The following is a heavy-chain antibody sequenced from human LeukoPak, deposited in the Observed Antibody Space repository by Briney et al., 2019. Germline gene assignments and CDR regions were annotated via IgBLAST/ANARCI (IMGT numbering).Heavy chain of an antibody. Sequence: PGGSLRLSCTASGFSFSSFAMNWFRQAPGKGLEWVSGISASGGNTNYADSVKGRFTISRDNSQNTLYLQMDSLGAEDTAIYYCAKDFYESSGYSFDYWGHGTLVAVSS. CDR1: GFSFSSFA. D-gene: IGHD3-22*01. CDR2: ISASGGNT. J-gene: IGHJ4*01. CDR3: AKDFYESSGYSFDY. V-gene: IGHV3-23*01.